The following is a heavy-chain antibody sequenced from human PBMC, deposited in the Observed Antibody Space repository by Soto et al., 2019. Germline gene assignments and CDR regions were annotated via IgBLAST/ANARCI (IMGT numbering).Heavy chain of an antibody. Sequence: QVQLVESGGGVVQPGRSLRLSCAASGFTFSSYAMHWVRQDTGEGLEWVAVISYDGSNKYYADSVKGRFTISRDNSKNTLYLQMNSLRAEDTAVYYCARDRLYGDGWYFDLWGRGTLVTVSS. CDR1: GFTFSSYA. V-gene: IGHV3-30-3*01. D-gene: IGHD2-8*01. CDR2: ISYDGSNK. J-gene: IGHJ2*01. CDR3: ARDRLYGDGWYFDL.